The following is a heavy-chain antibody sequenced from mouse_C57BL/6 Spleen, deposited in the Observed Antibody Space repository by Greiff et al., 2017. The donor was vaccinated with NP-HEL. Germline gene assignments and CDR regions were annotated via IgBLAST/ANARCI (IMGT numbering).Heavy chain of an antibody. Sequence: VQLQQSGPELVKPGASVQLPCKASGSTFTDYTMDWVKQSPGQRLAWLGSITPNHGCPISNQKFKGTATLTVDKSSSTAYIELRSLTSEDTAVYYCARITTAWYFDVWGTGTTVTVSS. J-gene: IGHJ1*03. CDR3: ARITTAWYFDV. V-gene: IGHV1-18*01. CDR1: GSTFTDYT. CDR2: ITPNHGCP. D-gene: IGHD1-2*01.